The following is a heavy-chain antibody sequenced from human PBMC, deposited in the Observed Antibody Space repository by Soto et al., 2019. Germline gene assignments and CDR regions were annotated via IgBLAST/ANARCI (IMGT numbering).Heavy chain of an antibody. D-gene: IGHD3-10*01. J-gene: IGHJ5*02. CDR1: GGTFSSYT. Sequence: QVQLVQSGAEVKKPGSSVKVSCKASGGTFSSYTISWVRQAPGQGLEWMGRIIPILGIANYAQKFQGRVTITAEKSTSTAYMELSSLRSEDTAVYYCTTIRGVIPYNWCDPWGQGTLVTVSS. V-gene: IGHV1-69*02. CDR3: TTIRGVIPYNWCDP. CDR2: IIPILGIA.